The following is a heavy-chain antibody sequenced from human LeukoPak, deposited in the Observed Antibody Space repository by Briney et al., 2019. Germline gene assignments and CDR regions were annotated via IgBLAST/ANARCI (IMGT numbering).Heavy chain of an antibody. Sequence: ASVKVSCKASGYTFTSYGISWVRQATGQGLEWMGWMNPNSGNTGYAQKFQGRVTITRNTSISTAYMELSSLRSEDTAVYYCARGRGSWFDPWGQGTLVTVSS. V-gene: IGHV1-8*03. D-gene: IGHD3-16*01. J-gene: IGHJ5*02. CDR3: ARGRGSWFDP. CDR2: MNPNSGNT. CDR1: GYTFTSYG.